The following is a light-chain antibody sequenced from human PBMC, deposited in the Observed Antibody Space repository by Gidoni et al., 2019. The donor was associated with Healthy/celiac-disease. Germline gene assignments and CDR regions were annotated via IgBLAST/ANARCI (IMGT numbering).Light chain of an antibody. CDR1: QSVSSN. Sequence: EIVMTQSPATLSVSPGERDTLSCRASQSVSSNLAWYQQNPGQAPRLLIYGASTRATGIPARFSGSGSGTEFTLTLSSLQSEDFAVYYCQQYNNWPPWTFGQGTKVEIK. CDR3: QQYNNWPPWT. V-gene: IGKV3-15*01. CDR2: GAS. J-gene: IGKJ1*01.